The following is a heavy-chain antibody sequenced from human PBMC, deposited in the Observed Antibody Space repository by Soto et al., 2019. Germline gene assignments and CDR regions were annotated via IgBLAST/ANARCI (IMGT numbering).Heavy chain of an antibody. V-gene: IGHV4-34*01. CDR2: INHSGST. J-gene: IGHJ6*02. Sequence: SETLSLTCAVYGGSFSGYYWSWIRQPPGTGLEWIGEINHSGSTNYNPSLTRRVTISVDTSKNQFSLKLGYVTAADTAVYYCARGREAGTRNYYSSGMDVWGQGTRVPVSS. CDR3: ARGREAGTRNYYSSGMDV. D-gene: IGHD6-13*01. CDR1: GGSFSGYY.